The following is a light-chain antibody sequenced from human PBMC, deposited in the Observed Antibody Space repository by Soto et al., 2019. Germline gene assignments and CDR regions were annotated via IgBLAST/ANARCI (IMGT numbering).Light chain of an antibody. Sequence: EIVLTQSPGTLSLSPGERATLSCRATQSVTGRYLAWYQQKFGQAPRLLIFGASSRATGIPDRFSGSGSGTDFTLTINRMEPEDSAVYFCHRYGTSPRTFGQGTKVDIK. CDR2: GAS. CDR1: QSVTGRY. CDR3: HRYGTSPRT. V-gene: IGKV3-20*01. J-gene: IGKJ1*01.